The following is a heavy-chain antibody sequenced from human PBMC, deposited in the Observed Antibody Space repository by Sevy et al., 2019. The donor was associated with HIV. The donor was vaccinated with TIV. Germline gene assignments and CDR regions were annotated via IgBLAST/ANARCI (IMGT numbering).Heavy chain of an antibody. V-gene: IGHV1-69*06. CDR3: ARGSRGYVLPTTVTTWRYYYYYMDV. CDR1: GGTFSSYA. Sequence: ASVKVSCKASGGTFSSYAISWVRQAPGQGLEWMGGIIPIFGTANYAQKFQGRVTITADKCTRTAYMELISLRSEDTVVYYCARGSRGYVLPTTVTTWRYYYYYMDVWGKGTTVTVSS. D-gene: IGHD4-17*01. CDR2: IIPIFGTA. J-gene: IGHJ6*03.